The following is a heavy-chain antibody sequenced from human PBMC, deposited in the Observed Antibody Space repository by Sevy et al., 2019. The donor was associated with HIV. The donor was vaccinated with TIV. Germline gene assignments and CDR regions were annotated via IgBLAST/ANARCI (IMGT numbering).Heavy chain of an antibody. D-gene: IGHD2-2*01. CDR2: ISSRSSTI. J-gene: IGHJ4*02. V-gene: IGHV3-48*02. Sequence: GGSLRLSCATSGFTFSISDMNWVRQAPGKGLEWVSFISSRSSTIYYADSVKGRFTISRENAKNSLYLQMDSLRDDDTAVYYCASGSTHKNFVYWGQGTLFTVSS. CDR3: ASGSTHKNFVY. CDR1: GFTFSISD.